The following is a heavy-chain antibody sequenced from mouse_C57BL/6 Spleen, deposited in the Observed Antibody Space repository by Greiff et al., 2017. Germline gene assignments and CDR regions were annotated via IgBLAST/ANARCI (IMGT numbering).Heavy chain of an antibody. V-gene: IGHV14-1*01. Sequence: EVQLQQSGAELVRPGASVKLSCTASGFNINDYYMHWVKQSPEQGLAWIGSIDPEDGDTEYAPKFQGRATMTADTSSNTAYLQLSSLTSEDTAGYYCTNSRNAMDYWGQGTSVTVSS. J-gene: IGHJ4*01. CDR2: IDPEDGDT. D-gene: IGHD1-1*01. CDR1: GFNINDYY. CDR3: TNSRNAMDY.